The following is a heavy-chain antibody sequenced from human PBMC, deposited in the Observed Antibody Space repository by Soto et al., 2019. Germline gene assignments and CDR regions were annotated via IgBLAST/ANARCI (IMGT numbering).Heavy chain of an antibody. V-gene: IGHV3-23*01. CDR3: ANPKTPLDGHKVS. CDR1: GFTFSSFA. Sequence: GGSLRLSCAASGFTFSSFAMSWVRQAPGKGLEWVSAISGSDGSTYYADSVKGRFTISRDNSKNTLYLQMNSPRAEDTAVYYCANPKTPLDGHKVSWGQGTLVTVSS. CDR2: ISGSDGST. J-gene: IGHJ5*02.